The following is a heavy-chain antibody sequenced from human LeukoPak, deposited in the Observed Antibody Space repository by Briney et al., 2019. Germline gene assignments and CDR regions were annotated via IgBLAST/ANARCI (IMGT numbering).Heavy chain of an antibody. CDR1: GFTFSSYA. D-gene: IGHD4-17*01. J-gene: IGHJ4*02. CDR2: ISGSGGST. Sequence: GSLRLSCAASGFTFSSYAMSWVRQAPGKGLEWVSAISGSGGSTYYADSVKGRFTISRDNSRNTLYLQMNSLRAEDTAVYYCAKDFPSLDYGDYFDYWGQGTLVTVSS. V-gene: IGHV3-23*01. CDR3: AKDFPSLDYGDYFDY.